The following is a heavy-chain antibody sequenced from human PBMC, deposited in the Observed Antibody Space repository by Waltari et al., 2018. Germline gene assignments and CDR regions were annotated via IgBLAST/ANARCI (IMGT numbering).Heavy chain of an antibody. D-gene: IGHD3-10*01. CDR2: ITRDGRDK. Sequence: EVQLVESGGGLVQPGGSLRLSCAASGVSFSSYGMGWVRQAPGKGPEWVANITRDGRDKNYVDSVKGRFTVSRDNTKNSLSLQMDSLRVEDTAVYFCARDVEGVLDFWGQGTLVTVSS. J-gene: IGHJ4*02. CDR1: GVSFSSYG. V-gene: IGHV3-7*01. CDR3: ARDVEGVLDF.